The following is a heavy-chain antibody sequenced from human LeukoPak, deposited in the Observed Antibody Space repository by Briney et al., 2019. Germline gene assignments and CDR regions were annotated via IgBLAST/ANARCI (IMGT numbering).Heavy chain of an antibody. CDR2: IYAGGAT. CDR3: AGSLSATWLYN. CDR1: GFTVVTNY. V-gene: IGHV3-66*01. D-gene: IGHD3-9*01. Sequence: PGGSLRLSCAASGFTVVTNYMSWVRQAPGKGLEWVSVIYAGGATYYSDSVRGRFTISRDNSKNTLYLQMNSLRAEDTAVYYCAGSLSATWLYNWGQGTLVTVSS. J-gene: IGHJ4*02.